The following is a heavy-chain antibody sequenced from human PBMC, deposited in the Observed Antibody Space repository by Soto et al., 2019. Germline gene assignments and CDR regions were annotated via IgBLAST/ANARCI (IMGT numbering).Heavy chain of an antibody. Sequence: GSLRLSCAASGFTFSSYWMHWIRQAPGKGLVWVSRINPDGSATNYADSVKGRFTISRDNAKNTLYLQMNSLRAEDTAVFYCGRGGSDSPMAPGYWGQGTLVTVSS. CDR1: GFTFSSYW. CDR2: INPDGSAT. CDR3: GRGGSDSPMAPGY. D-gene: IGHD5-18*01. V-gene: IGHV3-74*01. J-gene: IGHJ4*02.